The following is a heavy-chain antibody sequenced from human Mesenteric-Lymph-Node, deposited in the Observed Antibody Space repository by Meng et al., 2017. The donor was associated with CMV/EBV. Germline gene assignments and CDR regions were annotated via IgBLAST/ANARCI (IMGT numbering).Heavy chain of an antibody. V-gene: IGHV4-34*01. D-gene: IGHD3-22*01. CDR3: ARAPTYYYDTWGYWNDY. CDR1: GGSFNGYY. CDR2: INHSGTT. J-gene: IGHJ4*02. Sequence: GGSFNGYYWSWIRQPPGKGMEWIGDINHSGTTNYNPSLKSRVTISIDTSKNQFSLNLTSVTAADTAVYYCARAPTYYYDTWGYWNDYWGQGTLVTVSS.